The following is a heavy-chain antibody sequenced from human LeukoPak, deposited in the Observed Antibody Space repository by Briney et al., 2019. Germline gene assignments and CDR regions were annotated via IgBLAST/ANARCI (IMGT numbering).Heavy chain of an antibody. CDR1: GYTFTGYY. CDR2: INPNSGGT. J-gene: IGHJ4*02. D-gene: IGHD3-22*01. V-gene: IGHV1-2*02. CDR3: AREEGRTYYYDSSESRACDY. Sequence: ASVKVSCKASGYTFTGYYMHWVRQAPGQGLEWMGWINPNSGGTNYAQKFQGRVTMTRDTSISTAYMELSRLRSDDTAVYYCAREEGRTYYYDSSESRACDYWGQGTLVTVSS.